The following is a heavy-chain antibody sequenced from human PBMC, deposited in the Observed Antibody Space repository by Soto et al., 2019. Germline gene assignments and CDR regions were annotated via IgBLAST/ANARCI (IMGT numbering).Heavy chain of an antibody. CDR3: AREADWASGFVY. CDR2: IIPIFGTA. V-gene: IGHV1-69*13. J-gene: IGHJ4*02. D-gene: IGHD2-21*01. CDR1: GGTFSSYA. Sequence: GASVKVSCNASGGTFSSYAISWVRQAPGQGLEWMGGIIPIFGTANYAQKFQGRVTITADESTSTAYMELSSLRSEDTAVYYCAREADWASGFVYWGQGTLVTVSS.